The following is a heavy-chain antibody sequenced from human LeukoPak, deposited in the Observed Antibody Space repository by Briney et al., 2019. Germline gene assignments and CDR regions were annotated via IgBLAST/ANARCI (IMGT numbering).Heavy chain of an antibody. CDR3: ASLKNSYDSSGYLVTDAFDI. J-gene: IGHJ3*02. CDR1: GYTFTSNG. D-gene: IGHD3-22*01. V-gene: IGHV1-18*01. Sequence: ASVKVSCKASGYTFTSNGISWVRQAPGQGLEWMGWISAYNGNTNYEQKLQGRVTMTTDTSTSTAYMELRSLRSDDTDVYYCASLKNSYDSSGYLVTDAFDIWGQGTMVTVSS. CDR2: ISAYNGNT.